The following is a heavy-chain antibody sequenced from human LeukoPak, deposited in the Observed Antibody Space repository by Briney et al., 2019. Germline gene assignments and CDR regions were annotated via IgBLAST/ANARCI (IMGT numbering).Heavy chain of an antibody. D-gene: IGHD3-9*01. CDR2: IIPIFGTA. J-gene: IGHJ6*02. Sequence: SVKVSCKASGGTFSSYAISWVRQAPGQGLEWMGGIIPIFGTANYAQKFQGRVTITADESTSTAYMELSSLRSEDTAVYYCARVTLPPDYDILTGRDSSSGYYYGMDVWGQGTTVTVSS. CDR1: GGTFSSYA. V-gene: IGHV1-69*13. CDR3: ARVTLPPDYDILTGRDSSSGYYYGMDV.